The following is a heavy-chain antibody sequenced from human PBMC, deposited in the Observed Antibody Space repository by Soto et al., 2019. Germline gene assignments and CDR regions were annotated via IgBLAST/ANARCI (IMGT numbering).Heavy chain of an antibody. V-gene: IGHV4-30-4*01. J-gene: IGHJ6*02. CDR3: AREIRFCSNGVCSSSALDV. CDR1: GASISSSAYY. CDR2: THYSGST. D-gene: IGHD2-8*01. Sequence: QVQLQESGPGLVKPSQTLSLTCTVSGASISSSAYYWTWIRQPPGKGLEWIGYTHYSGSTFYNPSLKRRVTISLDTSKNQFSLRLGSVAATDTAMYFCAREIRFCSNGVCSSSALDVWGQGTTVSVSS.